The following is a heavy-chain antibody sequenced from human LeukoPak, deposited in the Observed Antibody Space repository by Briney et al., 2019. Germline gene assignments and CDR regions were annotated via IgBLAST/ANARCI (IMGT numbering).Heavy chain of an antibody. J-gene: IGHJ6*03. V-gene: IGHV3-20*04. CDR1: GFTFDDYG. CDR2: ITWNGGST. D-gene: IGHD3-22*01. CDR3: ARTPFYDSSGCPYYYYMDV. Sequence: GGSLRLSCAASGFTFDDYGMSWVRQARGKGLEWVSGITWNGGSTVYADSVKGRFTISRDNARNSLYLQMNSLRAEDTALYYCARTPFYDSSGCPYYYYMDVWGKGTTVTVSS.